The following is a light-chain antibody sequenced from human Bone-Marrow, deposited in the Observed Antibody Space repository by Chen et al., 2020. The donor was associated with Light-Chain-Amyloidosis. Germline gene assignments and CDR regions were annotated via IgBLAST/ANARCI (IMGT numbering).Light chain of an antibody. CDR1: QSVSSN. Sequence: ELVMTQSPATLSVSPGERATHSCSASQSVSSNFAWYQQKPGQAPRLLIYGASTRATGIPARFSGSGSGTEFTLTISSLQSEDFAVYYCQQYNNWPPITFGQGTRLEIK. CDR3: QQYNNWPPIT. J-gene: IGKJ5*01. V-gene: IGKV3D-15*01. CDR2: GAS.